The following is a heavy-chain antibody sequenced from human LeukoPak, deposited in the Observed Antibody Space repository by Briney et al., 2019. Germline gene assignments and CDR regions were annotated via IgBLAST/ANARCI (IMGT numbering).Heavy chain of an antibody. CDR1: GGSFSGYY. CDR2: INHSGST. J-gene: IGHJ4*02. V-gene: IGHV4-34*01. CDR3: ARVASTWYYVDY. Sequence: SETLSLTCAVYGGSFSGYYWSWIRQPPGKGLEWIGEINHSGSTNYNPSLKSRVTISVDTSKNQFSLKLSSVTAADTAVYYCARVASTWYYVDYWGQGTLVTVSS. D-gene: IGHD6-13*01.